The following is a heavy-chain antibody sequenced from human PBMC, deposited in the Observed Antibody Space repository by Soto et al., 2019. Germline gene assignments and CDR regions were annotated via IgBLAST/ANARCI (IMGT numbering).Heavy chain of an antibody. Sequence: GGSLRLSCIASGVTSSSYGMHWVRQAPGKGLEWVAVIWQDGSEKYYVDSVKGRFTISRDNAKNSLYLQMNSLRAEDTAVYYCARFYYDSSGYLPSPYYYYYGMDVWGQGTTVTVSS. CDR1: GVTSSSYG. CDR2: IWQDGSEK. V-gene: IGHV3-7*01. CDR3: ARFYYDSSGYLPSPYYYYYGMDV. J-gene: IGHJ6*02. D-gene: IGHD3-22*01.